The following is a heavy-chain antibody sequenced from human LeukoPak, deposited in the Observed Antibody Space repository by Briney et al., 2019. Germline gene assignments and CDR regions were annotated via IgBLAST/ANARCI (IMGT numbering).Heavy chain of an antibody. CDR2: INPNSGGT. V-gene: IGHV1-2*02. J-gene: IGHJ6*03. CDR3: ARDLLSSGWTNYYYYYMDV. CDR1: GYTFTSYY. Sequence: ASVKVSCKASGYTFTSYYMFWVRQAPGQGLEWMGWINPNSGGTNYAQKFQGRVTMTRDTSISTAYMELSRLRSDDTAAYYCARDLLSSGWTNYYYYYMDVWGKGTTVTISS. D-gene: IGHD6-19*01.